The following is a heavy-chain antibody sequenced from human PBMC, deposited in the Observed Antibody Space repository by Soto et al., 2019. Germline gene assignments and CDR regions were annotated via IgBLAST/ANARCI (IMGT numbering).Heavy chain of an antibody. J-gene: IGHJ4*02. CDR1: GFTVSSNY. D-gene: IGHD6-19*01. CDR2: IYSGGST. V-gene: IGHV3-53*04. Sequence: GGSLRLSCAASGFTVSSNYMSWVRQAPGKGLEWVSVIYSGGSTYYVDSVKGRFTISRHNSKNTLYLQMNSLRAEDTAVYYCASRLGGPYSSGRDYWGQGTLVTVSS. CDR3: ASRLGGPYSSGRDY.